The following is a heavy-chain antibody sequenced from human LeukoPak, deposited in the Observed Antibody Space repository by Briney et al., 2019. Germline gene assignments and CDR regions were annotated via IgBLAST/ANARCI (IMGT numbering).Heavy chain of an antibody. CDR3: VRDLSHTGEEFDY. Sequence: PGGSLRLSCAASGFSFRSYWMHWVRQVPGKGLVWVSQIDNDGSSTSYADSEKGRFAISRDNAKNTLYLQMNSLRVEDTAVYYCVRDLSHTGEEFDYWGQGTLVTVSS. CDR2: IDNDGSST. J-gene: IGHJ4*02. V-gene: IGHV3-74*01. D-gene: IGHD3-16*01. CDR1: GFSFRSYW.